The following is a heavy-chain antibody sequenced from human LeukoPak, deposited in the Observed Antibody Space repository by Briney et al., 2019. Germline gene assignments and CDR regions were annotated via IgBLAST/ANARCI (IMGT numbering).Heavy chain of an antibody. D-gene: IGHD2-15*01. CDR3: ARDRSGGSSRGYYYYGMDV. CDR2: INTNTGNP. J-gene: IGHJ6*02. V-gene: IGHV7-4-1*02. Sequence: GASVKVSCKASGYTFTSYAMNWVRQAPGQGLEWMGWINTNTGNPTYAQGFTGRFVFSLDTSVSTAYLQISSLKAEDTAVYYCARDRSGGSSRGYYYYGMDVWGQGTTVTVSS. CDR1: GYTFTSYA.